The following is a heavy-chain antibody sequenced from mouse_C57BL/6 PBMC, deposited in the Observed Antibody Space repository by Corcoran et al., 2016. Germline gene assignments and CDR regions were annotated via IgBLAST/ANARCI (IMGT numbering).Heavy chain of an antibody. CDR1: GYTFTDYN. V-gene: IGHV1-18*01. CDR3: ARPNYGSSYVSFAY. D-gene: IGHD1-1*01. Sequence: EVQLQQSGPELVKPGASVKIPCKASGYTFTDYNMDWVKQSHGKSLEWIGDINPNNGGTIYNQKFKGKATLTVDKSSSTAYMELRSLTSEDTAVYDCARPNYGSSYVSFAYWGQGTLVTVSA. CDR2: INPNNGGT. J-gene: IGHJ3*01.